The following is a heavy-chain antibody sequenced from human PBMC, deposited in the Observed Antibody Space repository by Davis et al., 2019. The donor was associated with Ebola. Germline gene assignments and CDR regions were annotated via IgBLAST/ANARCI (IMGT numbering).Heavy chain of an antibody. CDR2: INPNDGRT. J-gene: IGHJ6*04. V-gene: IGHV1-46*01. D-gene: IGHD4-17*01. CDR1: GYTFTNYY. CDR3: VRGSYYGDFYGMDV. Sequence: ASVKVSCKASGYTFTNYYMHWVRQAPGQGLEWMGMINPNDGRTIYAQKFQGRVTVTRDTSISTAYMELSSLRSEDTAVYYCVRGSYYGDFYGMDVWGRGTAVTVSS.